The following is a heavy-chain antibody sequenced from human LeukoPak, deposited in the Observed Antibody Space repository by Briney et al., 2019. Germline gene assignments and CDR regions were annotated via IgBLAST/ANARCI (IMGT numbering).Heavy chain of an antibody. V-gene: IGHV3-11*03. Sequence: PGGSLRLSCAASGFTFSDYYMSWIRQAPGKGLEWVSYISSSSSYTNYADSVKGRFTISRDNSKNTLYLQMNSLRAEDTAVYHCQRETGAFHIWGQGTMVTVSS. CDR1: GFTFSDYY. J-gene: IGHJ3*02. D-gene: IGHD3-9*01. CDR2: ISSSSSYT. CDR3: QRETGAFHI.